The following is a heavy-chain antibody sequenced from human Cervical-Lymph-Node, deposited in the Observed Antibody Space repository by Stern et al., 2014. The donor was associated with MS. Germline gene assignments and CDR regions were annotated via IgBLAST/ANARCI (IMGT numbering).Heavy chain of an antibody. CDR2: IAPNRGGT. Sequence: QVQLVQSGAEVRKPGASVMVSCKVSEYPLSDYYMHWVRQAPGQGLEWMGRIAPNRGGTNYAPNLQGRITLTRETSINTAYMELTMLTSDDTAVYYCARETGGTAMVRGVTDSLFDFWGQGTLVSVSS. V-gene: IGHV1-2*06. D-gene: IGHD3-10*01. CDR3: ARETGGTAMVRGVTDSLFDF. CDR1: EYPLSDYY. J-gene: IGHJ4*02.